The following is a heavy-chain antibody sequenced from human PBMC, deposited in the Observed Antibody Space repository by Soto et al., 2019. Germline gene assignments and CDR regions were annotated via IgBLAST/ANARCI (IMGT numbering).Heavy chain of an antibody. CDR2: IIPIFGTA. CDR3: ARDDYGDYVEFDY. D-gene: IGHD4-17*01. J-gene: IGHJ4*02. Sequence: SVNGACKTAGGRNSRYAGSWGRKNPGQGLEWMGGIIPIFGTANYAQKFQGRVTITADKSTSTAYMELSSLRSEDTAVYYCARDDYGDYVEFDYWGQGTLVTVSS. V-gene: IGHV1-69*06. CDR1: GGRNSRYA.